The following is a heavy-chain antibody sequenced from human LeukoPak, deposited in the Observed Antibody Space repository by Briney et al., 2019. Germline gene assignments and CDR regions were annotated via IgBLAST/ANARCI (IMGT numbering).Heavy chain of an antibody. J-gene: IGHJ4*02. CDR3: ARHVPYDSSDYTLTY. Sequence: SETLSLTCTVSGDSISNYFWSWSRQPPGKELEYIGYIYYSGSTNYNPSLKSRVTISADTSKNQLSLKLHSVTAADTAVYYCARHVPYDSSDYTLTYWGQGTLVTVSS. D-gene: IGHD3-22*01. V-gene: IGHV4-59*08. CDR2: IYYSGST. CDR1: GDSISNYF.